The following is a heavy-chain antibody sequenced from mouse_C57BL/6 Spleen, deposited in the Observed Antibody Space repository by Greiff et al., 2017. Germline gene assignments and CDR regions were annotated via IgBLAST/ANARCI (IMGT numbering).Heavy chain of an antibody. J-gene: IGHJ3*01. V-gene: IGHV1-9*01. CDR2: IIPGSGST. Sequence: QVQLQQSGAELMKPGASVKLSCTATGYTFTGYGIAWVNQTPGNGLEWIGEIIPGSGSTNYNEKFKGKATFTADTSSNTAYMQLSSLTTEDSAIYYCARSVGYYRGAYWGQGTLVTVSA. CDR1: GYTFTGYG. CDR3: ARSVGYYRGAY. D-gene: IGHD2-3*01.